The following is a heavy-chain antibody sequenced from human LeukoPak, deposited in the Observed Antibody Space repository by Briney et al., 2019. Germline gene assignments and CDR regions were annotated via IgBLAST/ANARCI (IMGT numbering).Heavy chain of an antibody. Sequence: ASVKVSCKASGYTFTSYDINWVRQATGQGLEWMGWMNPNSGNTGYAQKFQGRVTMTRNTSISTAYMELSSLRSEDTAVYYCARGPTGYYFGSGSGPGADVWGKGTTVTVSS. J-gene: IGHJ6*04. CDR1: GYTFTSYD. V-gene: IGHV1-8*01. CDR3: ARGPTGYYFGSGSGPGADV. D-gene: IGHD3-10*01. CDR2: MNPNSGNT.